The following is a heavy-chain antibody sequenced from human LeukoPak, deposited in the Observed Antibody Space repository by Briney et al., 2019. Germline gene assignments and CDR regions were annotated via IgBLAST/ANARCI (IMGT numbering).Heavy chain of an antibody. V-gene: IGHV1-69*13. CDR2: IIPIFGTA. J-gene: IGHJ4*02. CDR3: ARVFLRGVAAPGY. CDR1: GGTFSSYA. D-gene: IGHD2-15*01. Sequence: ASVKVSCKASGGTFSSYAISWVRQAPGQGLEWMGGIIPIFGTANYAQKFQGRVTITADESTSTAYMELRSLRSDDTAVYYCARVFLRGVAAPGYWGQGTLVTVSS.